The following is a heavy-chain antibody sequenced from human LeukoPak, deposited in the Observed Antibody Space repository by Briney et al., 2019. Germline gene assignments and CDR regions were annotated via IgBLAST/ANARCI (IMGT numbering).Heavy chain of an antibody. CDR1: GFTFSSYA. CDR2: IKPDGSQK. D-gene: IGHD6-13*01. Sequence: GGSLRLSCAASGFTFSSYAMSWVRQAPGKGLEWMANIKPDGSQKYYVDSVKGRFTISRDNAKNSLYLQVDSLTAEDTAIYYCARDRDSNWYPYHDYWGQGVLVTVSS. J-gene: IGHJ4*02. V-gene: IGHV3-7*03. CDR3: ARDRDSNWYPYHDY.